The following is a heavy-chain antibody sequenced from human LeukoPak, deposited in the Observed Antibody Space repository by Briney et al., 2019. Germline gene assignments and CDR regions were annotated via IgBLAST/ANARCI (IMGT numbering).Heavy chain of an antibody. CDR1: GGSISSSSYY. CDR3: ARALGGVSSGWYPSFDY. D-gene: IGHD6-19*01. V-gene: IGHV4-39*07. CDR2: IYYSGST. Sequence: SETLSLTCTVSGGSISSSSYYWGWIRQPPGKGLEYIGSIYYSGSTNYNPSLKSRVTISVDTSKNQFSLKLSSVTAADTAVYYCARALGGVSSGWYPSFDYWGQGTLVTVSS. J-gene: IGHJ4*02.